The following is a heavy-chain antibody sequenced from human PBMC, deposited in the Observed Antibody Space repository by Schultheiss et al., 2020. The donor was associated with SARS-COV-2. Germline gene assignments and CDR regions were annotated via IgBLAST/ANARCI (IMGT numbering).Heavy chain of an antibody. V-gene: IGHV3-74*01. J-gene: IGHJ6*02. CDR3: AAHLLGYYAMDV. D-gene: IGHD3-16*01. CDR2: INNDGDGT. Sequence: GGSLRLSCAASGFTFSNYWMHWVRQAPGKGLVWVSRINNDGDGTAYADSVKGRFTISRDNSKNTLSLQMNSLRAEDTAVYYCAAHLLGYYAMDVWGQGTTVTVSS. CDR1: GFTFSNYW.